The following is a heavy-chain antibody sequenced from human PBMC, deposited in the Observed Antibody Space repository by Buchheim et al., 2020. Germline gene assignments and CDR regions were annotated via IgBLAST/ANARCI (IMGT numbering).Heavy chain of an antibody. D-gene: IGHD3-3*01. CDR2: IKQDGSEK. CDR1: GFTFSSYW. Sequence: EVQLVESGGGLVQPGGSLRLSCAASGFTFSSYWMSWVRQAPGKGLEWVANIKQDGSEKYYVDSVKGRFTISRDNAKYSLYLQMNSLRAEDTAVYYCARDYDFWSGYHYWYFDLWGRGTL. V-gene: IGHV3-7*01. J-gene: IGHJ2*01. CDR3: ARDYDFWSGYHYWYFDL.